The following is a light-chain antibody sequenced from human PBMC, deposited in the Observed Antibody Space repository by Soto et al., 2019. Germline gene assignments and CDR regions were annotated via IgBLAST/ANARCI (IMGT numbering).Light chain of an antibody. Sequence: EVVMTQSPATLSVSPGERATLSCRASQSISTNLAWYQQKPGQAPRLLMYGASTRATGVPARFSGSGSWTEFTLTISSLQSEDFAVYSCQQYGSWPPTWSFGQGTKVEVK. CDR1: QSISTN. J-gene: IGKJ1*01. CDR2: GAS. V-gene: IGKV3-15*01. CDR3: QQYGSWPPTWS.